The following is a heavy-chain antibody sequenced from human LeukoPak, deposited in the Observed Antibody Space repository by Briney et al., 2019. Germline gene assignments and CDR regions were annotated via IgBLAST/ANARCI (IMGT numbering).Heavy chain of an antibody. J-gene: IGHJ6*02. CDR2: INSDGSST. CDR3: AKYSSSSNYYYGMDV. CDR1: GFTFSSYW. Sequence: GGSLRLSCAASGFTFSSYWMHWVRQAPGKGLVWVSRINSDGSSTYYADSVKGRFTISRDNSKNTLYLQMNSLRAEDTAVYYCAKYSSSSNYYYGMDVWGQGTTVTVSS. D-gene: IGHD6-6*01. V-gene: IGHV3-74*01.